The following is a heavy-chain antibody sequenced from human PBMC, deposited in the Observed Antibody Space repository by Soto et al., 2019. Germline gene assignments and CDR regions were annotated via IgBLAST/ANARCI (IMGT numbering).Heavy chain of an antibody. CDR1: GGSFSGYY. CDR3: ARGPKYSSSWYRGSGYVCYFDY. D-gene: IGHD6-13*01. V-gene: IGHV4-34*01. Sequence: SETLSLTCAVYGGSFSGYYWSWIRQPPGKGLEWIGEINHSGSTNYNPSLKSRVTISVDTSKSQFSLKLSSVTAADTAVYYCARGPKYSSSWYRGSGYVCYFDYWGQGTLVTSPQ. J-gene: IGHJ4*02. CDR2: INHSGST.